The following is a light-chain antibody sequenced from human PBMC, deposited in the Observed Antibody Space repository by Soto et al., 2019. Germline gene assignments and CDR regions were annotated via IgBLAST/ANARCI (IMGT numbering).Light chain of an antibody. V-gene: IGKV3-15*01. CDR1: QSVGNN. CDR3: QQYGDWPLT. CDR2: ATS. Sequence: EIVVTQSPATLSVSPGERATLSCRASQSVGNNFAWYQQKPGQAPRLLIFATSTRATGVPARFSGSGSGTEFTLSISRLQPEDFAVYYCQQYGDWPLTFGGGAKVEIE. J-gene: IGKJ4*01.